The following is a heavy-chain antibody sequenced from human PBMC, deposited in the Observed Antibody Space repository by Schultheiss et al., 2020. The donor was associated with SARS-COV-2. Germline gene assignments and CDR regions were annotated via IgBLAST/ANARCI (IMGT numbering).Heavy chain of an antibody. CDR2: IYHSGST. D-gene: IGHD2-21*02. CDR1: GGSISSYY. J-gene: IGHJ6*03. V-gene: IGHV4-38-2*02. Sequence: SETLSLTCTVSGGSISSYYWSWIRQPPGKGLEWIGSIYHSGSTYYNPSLKSRVTISVDTSKNQFSLKLSSVTAADTAVYYCARDVTYYMDVWGKGTTVTVSS. CDR3: ARDVTYYMDV.